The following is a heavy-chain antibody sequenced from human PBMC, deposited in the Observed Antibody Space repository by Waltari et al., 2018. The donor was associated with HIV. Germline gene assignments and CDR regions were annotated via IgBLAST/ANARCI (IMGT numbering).Heavy chain of an antibody. V-gene: IGHV3-7*01. D-gene: IGHD1-1*01. J-gene: IGHJ3*02. CDR1: GFTFSSYW. Sequence: EVQLVESGGGLVQPGGSLRLTCAASGFTFSSYWMSWARQAPGKGLGWVGNRTHDGSEKYYVDSGKGRFTTSRDTAKNSLYLQMNSLRAEDTAVYYGARDNWNDGLDIWGQGTMVTVSS. CDR2: RTHDGSEK. CDR3: ARDNWNDGLDI.